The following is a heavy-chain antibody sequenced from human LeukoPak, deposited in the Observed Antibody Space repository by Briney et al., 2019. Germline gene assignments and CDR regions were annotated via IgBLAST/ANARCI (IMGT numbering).Heavy chain of an antibody. D-gene: IGHD3-10*01. J-gene: IGHJ5*02. Sequence: ASVKVSCKASGYTFTGYYMHWVRQAPGQGLEWLGRINPNSGGTNYAQKFQGRVTMTRDTSISTAYMELSRLRSDDTVVYYCARSRLWFGEFEFDPWGQGTLVTVSS. CDR1: GYTFTGYY. V-gene: IGHV1-2*05. CDR2: INPNSGGT. CDR3: ARSRLWFGEFEFDP.